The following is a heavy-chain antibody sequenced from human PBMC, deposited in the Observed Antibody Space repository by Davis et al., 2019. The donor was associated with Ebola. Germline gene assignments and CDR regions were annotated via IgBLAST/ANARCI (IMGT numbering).Heavy chain of an antibody. Sequence: PGGSLRLSCAASGFTFSTYWMHWVRQAPGKGLMWVSRINSDESTTNYEDSVKGRFTIERNNDKNTRDLQMNSLRAEDTAVYYCAKDNTIFGVVIPYYFDYWGQGTLVTVSS. J-gene: IGHJ4*02. D-gene: IGHD3-3*01. V-gene: IGHV3-74*01. CDR3: AKDNTIFGVVIPYYFDY. CDR2: INSDESTT. CDR1: GFTFSTYW.